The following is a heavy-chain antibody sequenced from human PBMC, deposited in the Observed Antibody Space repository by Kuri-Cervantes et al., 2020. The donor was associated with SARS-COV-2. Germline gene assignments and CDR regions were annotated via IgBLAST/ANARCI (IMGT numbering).Heavy chain of an antibody. CDR1: GFTFSSYA. Sequence: ETLSLTCAASGFTFSSYAMSWVRQAPGKGLEWVSAISGRGGSTYYADSVKGRFTISRDNSKNTLYLQMNSLRAEDTAAYYCAKPKPTFIVVPAASYYYMDVWGKGTTVTVSS. V-gene: IGHV3-23*01. CDR3: AKPKPTFIVVPAASYYYMDV. J-gene: IGHJ6*03. D-gene: IGHD2-2*01. CDR2: ISGRGGST.